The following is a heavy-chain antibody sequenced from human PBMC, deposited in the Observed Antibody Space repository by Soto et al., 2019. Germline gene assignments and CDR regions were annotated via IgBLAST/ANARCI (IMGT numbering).Heavy chain of an antibody. Sequence: SETLSLTCTVSGGSISSGGYYWSWIRQHPGKGLEWIGYIYYSGSTYYNPSLKSRVTISVDTSKNQFSLKLSSVTAADTAVYYCASLGHCSGGSCYFGNYYFDYWGQGTLVTVSS. CDR1: GGSISSGGYY. CDR3: ASLGHCSGGSCYFGNYYFDY. V-gene: IGHV4-31*03. J-gene: IGHJ4*02. D-gene: IGHD2-15*01. CDR2: IYYSGST.